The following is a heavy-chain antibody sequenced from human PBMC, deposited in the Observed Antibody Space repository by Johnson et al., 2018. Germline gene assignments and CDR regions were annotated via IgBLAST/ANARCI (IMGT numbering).Heavy chain of an antibody. Sequence: QITLKESGPTLVKPTQTLTLTCTFSGFSLSYGVGVGWIRQPPGKALEWLALIYWNDDKRYSPSLKSRLTITKDTSKKEVVLTMTNVDPVDTAIYYCAHESRLGGSPDAFDIWGQGTMVTVSS. J-gene: IGHJ3*02. V-gene: IGHV2-5*01. CDR3: AHESRLGGSPDAFDI. D-gene: IGHD4-23*01. CDR1: GFSLSYGVG. CDR2: IYWNDDK.